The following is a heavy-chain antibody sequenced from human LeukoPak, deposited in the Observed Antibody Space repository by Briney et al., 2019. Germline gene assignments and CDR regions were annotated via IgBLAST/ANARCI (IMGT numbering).Heavy chain of an antibody. D-gene: IGHD6-19*01. J-gene: IGHJ4*02. CDR2: INPNSGGT. Sequence: ASVKVSCKASGYTFIGYYMHWVRQAPGQGLEWMGWINPNSGGTNYAQKFKGRVTMTRDTSISTAYMELSRLRSDDTAVFYCATSLYNSSPPGYWGQGTLVSVSS. V-gene: IGHV1-2*02. CDR1: GYTFIGYY. CDR3: ATSLYNSSPPGY.